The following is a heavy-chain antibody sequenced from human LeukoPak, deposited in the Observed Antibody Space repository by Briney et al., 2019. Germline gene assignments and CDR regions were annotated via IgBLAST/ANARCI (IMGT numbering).Heavy chain of an antibody. CDR2: IIPIFGTA. V-gene: IGHV1-69*05. D-gene: IGHD1-26*01. CDR1: GRTFGSYA. Sequence: ASVKVSCKASGRTFGSYAISWVRQAPGQGLEWMGGIIPIFGTANYAQKFQGRVTITTDESTSTAYMELSSLRSEDTAVYYCASPRVGATHFDYWGQGTLVTVSS. CDR3: ASPRVGATHFDY. J-gene: IGHJ4*02.